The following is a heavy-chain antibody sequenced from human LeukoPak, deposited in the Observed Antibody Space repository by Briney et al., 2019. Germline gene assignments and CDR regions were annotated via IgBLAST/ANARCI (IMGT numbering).Heavy chain of an antibody. Sequence: SETLSLTCTVSGCSVSSGSYYWSWIPQPRGKGREWIGYIYYSGSTNYNPSLKSRVTISVDTSKNQFSLKLSSVTAADTAVYYCARAGYYDSSGYYYLLLFDYWGQGTLATVSS. CDR1: GCSVSSGSYY. CDR2: IYYSGST. J-gene: IGHJ4*02. CDR3: ARAGYYDSSGYYYLLLFDY. V-gene: IGHV4-61*01. D-gene: IGHD3-22*01.